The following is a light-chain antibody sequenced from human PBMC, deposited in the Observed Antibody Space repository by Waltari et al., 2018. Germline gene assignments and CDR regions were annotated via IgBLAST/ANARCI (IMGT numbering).Light chain of an antibody. Sequence: EIVMMQSPATLSVSPGEGATLPCRASQSVRSRLAWYQQKPGQTPRRLIYGASTMATGIPDRFSGSGSETEFTLTISSLQSEDFAVYYCQQYNDWPLTFGGGTKVEIK. CDR2: GAS. CDR1: QSVRSR. V-gene: IGKV3D-15*01. J-gene: IGKJ4*01. CDR3: QQYNDWPLT.